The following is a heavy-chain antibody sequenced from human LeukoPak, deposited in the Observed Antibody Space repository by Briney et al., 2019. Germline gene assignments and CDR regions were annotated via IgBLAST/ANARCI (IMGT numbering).Heavy chain of an antibody. CDR1: GVSISSYY. Sequence: TSETPSLTCTVSGVSISSYYWSWIRQPPGKGLEWIGNIYYSGSTKYNPSLKSRVTISVDTSKNHFSLKLSSVTAADTAVYYCARHGNYYDSSGYNYYFDYWGQGTLGTVSS. D-gene: IGHD3-22*01. CDR3: ARHGNYYDSSGYNYYFDY. CDR2: IYYSGST. J-gene: IGHJ4*02. V-gene: IGHV4-59*08.